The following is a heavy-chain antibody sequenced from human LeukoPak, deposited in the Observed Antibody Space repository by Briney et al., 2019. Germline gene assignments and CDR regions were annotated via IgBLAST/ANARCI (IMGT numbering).Heavy chain of an antibody. CDR1: GFTFSSYS. CDR3: ARDSSEYYYDSSGSDY. V-gene: IGHV3-48*04. D-gene: IGHD3-22*01. CDR2: ISSSSSTM. Sequence: GGSLRLSCAASGFTFSSYSMNWVRQAPGKGLEWVSYISSSSSTMYYADSVKGRFTISRDNAKNSLYLQMNSLRAEDTAVYYCARDSSEYYYDSSGSDYWGQGTLVTVSS. J-gene: IGHJ4*02.